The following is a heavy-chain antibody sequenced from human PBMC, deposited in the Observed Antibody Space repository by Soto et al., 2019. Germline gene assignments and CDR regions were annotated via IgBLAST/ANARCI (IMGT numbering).Heavy chain of an antibody. CDR2: FDPEGET. CDR1: GYTLTELS. V-gene: IGHV1-24*01. CDR3: ATDREGNYYDSSGGYYFDY. Sequence: ASVKVSCKVSGYTLTELSMHWVRQAPGKGLEWMGGFDPEGETIYAQKFQGRVTMTEDTSTDTAYMELSSLRSEDTAVYYCATDREGNYYDSSGGYYFDYWGQGTLVTVSS. J-gene: IGHJ4*02. D-gene: IGHD3-22*01.